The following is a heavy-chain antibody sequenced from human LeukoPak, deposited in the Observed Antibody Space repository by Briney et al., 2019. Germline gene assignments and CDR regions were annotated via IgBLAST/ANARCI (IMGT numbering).Heavy chain of an antibody. CDR1: GYTFTSYY. Sequence: ASVKVSCKASGYTFTSYYIHWVRQAPGQGLEWMGWINPNSGDTKYAQNFQGRVTMTRDTSIGTAYMELSRLTFDDTAIYYCARASYFEIWGQGTMVTVSS. V-gene: IGHV1-2*02. CDR3: ARASYFEI. CDR2: INPNSGDT. D-gene: IGHD6-6*01. J-gene: IGHJ3*02.